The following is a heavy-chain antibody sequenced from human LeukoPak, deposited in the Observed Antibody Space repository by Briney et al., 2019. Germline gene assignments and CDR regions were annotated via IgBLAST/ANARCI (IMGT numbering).Heavy chain of an antibody. V-gene: IGHV4-34*01. CDR2: INHSGST. Sequence: SETLSLTCAVYGGSFSGYYWSWIRQPPGKGLEWIGEINHSGSTNYNPSLKSRVTISVDTSKNQFSLKLSSVTAADTAVYYCARVLGIAAAGQNYYYYGMDVWGQGTTVTVSS. CDR1: GGSFSGYY. D-gene: IGHD6-13*01. J-gene: IGHJ6*02. CDR3: ARVLGIAAAGQNYYYYGMDV.